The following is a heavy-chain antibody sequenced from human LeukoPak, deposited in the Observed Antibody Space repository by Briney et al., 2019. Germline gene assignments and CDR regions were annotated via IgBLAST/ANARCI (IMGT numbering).Heavy chain of an antibody. CDR3: ARESLLRAFDI. CDR1: GGSISSSSYY. J-gene: IGHJ3*02. Sequence: SETLSLTCTVSGGSISSSSYYWGWIRQPPGKGLEWIGSIYYSGSTYYNPSLKSRVTISVDTSKNQFSLKLSSVTAADTAVYHCARESLLRAFDIWGQGTMVTVSS. CDR2: IYYSGST. V-gene: IGHV4-39*07. D-gene: IGHD2-21*01.